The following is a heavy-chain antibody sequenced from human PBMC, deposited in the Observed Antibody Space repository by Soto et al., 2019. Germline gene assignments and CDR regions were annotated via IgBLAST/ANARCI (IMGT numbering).Heavy chain of an antibody. CDR2: IIPILGIA. CDR3: ARARYYGSGSLYYYYMDV. V-gene: IGHV1-69*02. Sequence: SVKVSCKASGGTFSSYTISWVRQATEQGHEWMGRAPGQGLEWMGRIIPILGIANYAQKFQGRVTITADKSTSTAYMELSSLRSEDTAVYYCARARYYGSGSLYYYYMDVWGKGTTVTVSS. CDR1: GGTFSSYT. J-gene: IGHJ6*03. D-gene: IGHD3-10*01.